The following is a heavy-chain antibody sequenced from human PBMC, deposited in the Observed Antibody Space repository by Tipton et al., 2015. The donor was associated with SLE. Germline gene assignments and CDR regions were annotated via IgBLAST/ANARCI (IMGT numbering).Heavy chain of an antibody. Sequence: TLSLTCTVSGGSISSSSYYWGWIRQPPGKGLEWIGSIYYSGSTNYNPSLKSRVTISVDTSKNQFSLKLSSVTAADTAVYYCARRRYSSSSRPSWYFDLWGRGTLVTVSS. CDR3: ARRRYSSSSRPSWYFDL. V-gene: IGHV4-39*07. D-gene: IGHD6-6*01. J-gene: IGHJ2*01. CDR1: GGSISSSSYY. CDR2: IYYSGST.